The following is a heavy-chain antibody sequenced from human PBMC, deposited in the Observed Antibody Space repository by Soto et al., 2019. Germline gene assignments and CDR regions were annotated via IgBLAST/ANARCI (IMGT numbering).Heavy chain of an antibody. J-gene: IGHJ6*02. CDR2: IYYSGST. D-gene: IGHD6-6*01. Sequence: PSETLSLTCTVSGGPISSSRYYWGWIRQPPGKGLEWIGSIYYSGSTYYNPSLKSRVTISVDTSKNQFSLKLSSVTAADTAVYYCARLHDGYSSSSGLLYPSCCMDVWGQGPTVTVSS. CDR1: GGPISSSRYY. V-gene: IGHV4-39*01. CDR3: ARLHDGYSSSSGLLYPSCCMDV.